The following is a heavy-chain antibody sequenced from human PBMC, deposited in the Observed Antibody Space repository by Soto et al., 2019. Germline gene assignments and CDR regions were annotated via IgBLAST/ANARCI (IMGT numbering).Heavy chain of an antibody. CDR1: GGSISSGGYS. CDR2: IYHSGST. Sequence: QLQLQESGSGLVKPSQTLSLTCAVSGGSISSGGYSWSSIRQPPGKGLEWIGYIYHSGSTYYNPSLTIRVPISVDRSNNQLSLKLSSVNAADTAVYYSARGTVVAIDYWGQGTLVTVSS. D-gene: IGHD2-21*01. V-gene: IGHV4-30-2*01. CDR3: ARGTVVAIDY. J-gene: IGHJ4*02.